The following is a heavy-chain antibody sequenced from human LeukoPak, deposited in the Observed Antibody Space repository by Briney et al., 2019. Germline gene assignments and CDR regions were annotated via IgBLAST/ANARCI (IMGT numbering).Heavy chain of an antibody. V-gene: IGHV4-39*01. CDR3: ASTSGWQHPYFDY. CDR1: GGSISSYY. Sequence: SETLSPTCTVSGGSISSYYWSWIRQPPGKGLEWIGSIYYSGSTYYNPSLKSRVTISVDTSKNQFSLKLSSVTAADTAVYYCASTSGWQHPYFDYWGQGTLVTVSS. J-gene: IGHJ4*02. D-gene: IGHD2-15*01. CDR2: IYYSGST.